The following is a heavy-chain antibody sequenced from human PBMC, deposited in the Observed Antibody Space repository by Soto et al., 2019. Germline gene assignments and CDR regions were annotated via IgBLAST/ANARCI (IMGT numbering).Heavy chain of an antibody. V-gene: IGHV3-7*01. CDR2: INQDGSEK. Sequence: GGSLRLSCAASGFTFSDYSINWVRQAPGKGLEWVAKINQDGSEKYYGDSVKGRFTISRDNAKNSLFLQMSSLRVEDTAVYYCAKAVTVAGTLPYYWGQGTLVTSPQ. CDR3: AKAVTVAGTLPYY. J-gene: IGHJ4*02. CDR1: GFTFSDYS. D-gene: IGHD6-19*01.